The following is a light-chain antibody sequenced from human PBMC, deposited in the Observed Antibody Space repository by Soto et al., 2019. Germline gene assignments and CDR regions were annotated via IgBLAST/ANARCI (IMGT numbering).Light chain of an antibody. J-gene: IGLJ2*01. Sequence: QLVLTQSPSASASLGASVKLTCTLSSGHSSYAIAWHQQQPEKGPRYLMKLSSDGSHSKGDGIPDRFSGSSSGAERYLPISSRQSEYEADYYCQTWDTGARVVFGGGTKLTVL. CDR3: QTWDTGARVV. V-gene: IGLV4-69*01. CDR1: SGHSSYA. CDR2: LSSDGSH.